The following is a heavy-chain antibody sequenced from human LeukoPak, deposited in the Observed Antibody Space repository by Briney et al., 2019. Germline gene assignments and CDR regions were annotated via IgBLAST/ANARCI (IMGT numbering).Heavy chain of an antibody. V-gene: IGHV1-69*04. J-gene: IGHJ6*02. CDR1: GGTFSSYA. Sequence: SVKVSCKASGGTFSSYAISWVRQAPGQGLEWMGRIIPILGIANYAQKFQGRVTITADKSTSTAYMELSSLRSEDTAVYYCARDRGIAAAGGHYYYYGMDVWGQGTTVTVSS. D-gene: IGHD6-13*01. CDR2: IIPILGIA. CDR3: ARDRGIAAAGGHYYYYGMDV.